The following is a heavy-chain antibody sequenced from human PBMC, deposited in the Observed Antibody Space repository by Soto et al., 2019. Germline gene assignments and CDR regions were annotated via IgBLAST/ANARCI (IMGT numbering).Heavy chain of an antibody. Sequence: PSETLSLTCAVSGGSIRSGGESWSWMRQPPGKGLEWIGYIYHSGSTYYNPSLKSRVTISVDRSKNQFSLKLSSVTAADTAVYYCASSYSSSYDFYYGMDVWGQGTTVTVYS. CDR3: ASSYSSSYDFYYGMDV. D-gene: IGHD6-6*01. CDR1: GGSIRSGGES. V-gene: IGHV4-30-2*01. CDR2: IYHSGST. J-gene: IGHJ6*02.